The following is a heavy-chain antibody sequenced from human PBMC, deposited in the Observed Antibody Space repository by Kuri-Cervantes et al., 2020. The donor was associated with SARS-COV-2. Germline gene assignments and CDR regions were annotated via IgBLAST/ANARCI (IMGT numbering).Heavy chain of an antibody. CDR3: ARRSYYNFFTGYYIPFYMDV. CDR2: IYYSGST. Sequence: SETLSLTCTVSGGSISSYYWSWIRQPPGKGLEWIGYIYYSGSTYYNPSLKSRVTISVDTSKNQFSLKLTSVTAADTAVYYCARRSYYNFFTGYYIPFYMDVWGKGTTVTVSS. V-gene: IGHV4-59*08. CDR1: GGSISSYY. J-gene: IGHJ6*03. D-gene: IGHD3-9*01.